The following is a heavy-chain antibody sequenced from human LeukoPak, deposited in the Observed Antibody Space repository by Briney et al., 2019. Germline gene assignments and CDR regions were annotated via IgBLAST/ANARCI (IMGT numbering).Heavy chain of an antibody. D-gene: IGHD2-2*01. V-gene: IGHV3-23*01. CDR2: ISGSGGST. Sequence: PGGSLRLSCAASGFIFNNYGMHWVRQAPGKGLEWVSAISGSGGSTYYADSVKGRFTISRDNSKNTLYLQMNSLRAEDTAVYYCARDADIVVVPAAMRDYYYGMDVWGKGTTVTVSS. CDR3: ARDADIVVVPAAMRDYYYGMDV. J-gene: IGHJ6*04. CDR1: GFIFNNYG.